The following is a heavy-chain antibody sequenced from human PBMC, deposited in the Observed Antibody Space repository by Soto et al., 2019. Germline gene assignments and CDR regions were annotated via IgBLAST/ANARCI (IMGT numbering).Heavy chain of an antibody. CDR1: GGSFSGYY. CDR2: INHSGST. J-gene: IGHJ6*03. D-gene: IGHD4-17*01. Sequence: SETLSLTCAVYGGSFSGYYWSWIRQPPGKGLEWIGEINHSGSTNYNPSLKSRVTISVDTSKNQFSLKLSSVAAADTAVYYCARGGGVLYGDYFYYYYYMDVWGKGTTVTVSS. V-gene: IGHV4-34*01. CDR3: ARGGGVLYGDYFYYYYYMDV.